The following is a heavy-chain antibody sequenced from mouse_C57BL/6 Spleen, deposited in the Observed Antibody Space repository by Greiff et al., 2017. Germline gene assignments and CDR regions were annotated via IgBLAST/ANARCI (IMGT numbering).Heavy chain of an antibody. Sequence: QVQLQQSGAELAKPGASVKLSCKASGYTFTSYWMHWVKQRPGQGLEWLGYINPSSGYTKSNQKFKDKATLTADKSSRTAYMQLGSLTYEDSAVYYCAREDGYYDYFDYWGQGTTLTVSS. CDR2: INPSSGYT. CDR3: AREDGYYDYFDY. D-gene: IGHD2-3*01. V-gene: IGHV1-7*01. J-gene: IGHJ2*01. CDR1: GYTFTSYW.